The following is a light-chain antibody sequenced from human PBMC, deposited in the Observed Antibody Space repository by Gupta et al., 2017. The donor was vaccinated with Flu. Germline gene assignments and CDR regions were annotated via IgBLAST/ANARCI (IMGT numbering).Light chain of an antibody. CDR3: QQYHTTPPT. CDR1: QSVVSRSDNKNY. CDR2: WAS. Sequence: DLGVTQSVDPLAVSPGGPATINCKSSQSVVSRSDNKNYLAWYQQKGGQPPKLLFYWASTREYGVPDRFSGSGSGTDFTLTISGLQAEDVAVYFCQQYHTTPPTFGQGTRLEMK. V-gene: IGKV4-1*01. J-gene: IGKJ5*01.